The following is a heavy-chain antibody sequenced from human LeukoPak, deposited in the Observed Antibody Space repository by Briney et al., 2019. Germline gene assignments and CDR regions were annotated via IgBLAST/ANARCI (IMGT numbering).Heavy chain of an antibody. D-gene: IGHD2-2*01. J-gene: IGHJ6*02. CDR2: ISAYNGNT. Sequence: GASVKVSCKASGYTFTSYGISWVRQAPGQGLEWMGWISAYNGNTNYAQKLQGRVTMTTDTSTSTAYMELRSLRSDDTAVYYCARVVVVPAAHYGMDDWGQGTTVTVSS. V-gene: IGHV1-18*01. CDR1: GYTFTSYG. CDR3: ARVVVVPAAHYGMDD.